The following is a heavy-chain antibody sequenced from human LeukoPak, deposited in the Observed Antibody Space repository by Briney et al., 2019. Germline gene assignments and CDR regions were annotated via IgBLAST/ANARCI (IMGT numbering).Heavy chain of an antibody. D-gene: IGHD2-21*01. CDR2: ISGSGGST. V-gene: IGHV3-23*01. CDR3: AKDLAESVNAFDY. Sequence: GGSLRLSCAASGYTFSSYAMSWVRQAPGKGLEWVSAISGSGGSTYYADSVKGRFTIPRDNSKNTLYLQMNSLRAEDTAVYYCAKDLAESVNAFDYWGRGTLVTVSS. CDR1: GYTFSSYA. J-gene: IGHJ4*02.